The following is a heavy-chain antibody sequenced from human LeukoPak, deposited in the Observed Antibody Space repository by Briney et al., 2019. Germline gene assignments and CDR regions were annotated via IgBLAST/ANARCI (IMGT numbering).Heavy chain of an antibody. V-gene: IGHV4-59*08. D-gene: IGHD3-10*01. Sequence: SETLSLTCTVSGGSISSYYWSWIRQPPGKGLEWIGYIYYSGSTNYNPSLKSRVTISVDTSKNQFSLKLSSVTAADTAVYYCAGGLRMVRGTGWFDPWGQGTLVTVSS. CDR2: IYYSGST. CDR3: AGGLRMVRGTGWFDP. J-gene: IGHJ5*02. CDR1: GGSISSYY.